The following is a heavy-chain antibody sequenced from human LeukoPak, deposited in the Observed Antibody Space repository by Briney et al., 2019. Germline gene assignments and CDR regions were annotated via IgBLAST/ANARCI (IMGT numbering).Heavy chain of an antibody. Sequence: GGSLRLSCAASGFTFSSNAMSWVRQAPGKGLEWVSSISSSSSYIYYADSVKGRFTISRDNAKNSLYLQMNSLRAEDTAVYYCARAVQGGYVGRGSDYWGQGTLVTVSS. CDR3: ARAVQGGYVGRGSDY. J-gene: IGHJ4*02. D-gene: IGHD5-12*01. CDR2: ISSSSSYI. V-gene: IGHV3-21*01. CDR1: GFTFSSNA.